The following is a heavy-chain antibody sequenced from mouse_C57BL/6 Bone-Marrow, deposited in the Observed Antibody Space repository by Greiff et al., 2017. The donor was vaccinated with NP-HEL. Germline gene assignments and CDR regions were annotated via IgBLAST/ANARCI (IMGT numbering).Heavy chain of an antibody. J-gene: IGHJ1*03. Sequence: VQLQQPGAELVKPGASVKLSCKASGYTFTSYWMHWVKQRPGRGLEWIGRIDPNSGGTKYNEKFKSKATLTVDKPSSTAYMQLSSLTSEDAAVYYCARRYYYGSRGFDVWGTGTTVTVSS. V-gene: IGHV1-72*01. CDR1: GYTFTSYW. CDR3: ARRYYYGSRGFDV. D-gene: IGHD1-1*01. CDR2: IDPNSGGT.